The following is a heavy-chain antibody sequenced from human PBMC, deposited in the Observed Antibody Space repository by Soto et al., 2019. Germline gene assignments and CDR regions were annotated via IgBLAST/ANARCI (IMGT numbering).Heavy chain of an antibody. D-gene: IGHD5-12*01. CDR2: IYYSGST. CDR1: GGSISSYY. CDR3: ARALNGYNYRYFDY. J-gene: IGHJ4*02. Sequence: SETLSLTCTVSGGSISSYYWSWIRQPPGKGLEWIGYIYYSGSTNYNPSLKSRVTISVDTSKNQFSRKLSSVTAADTAVYYCARALNGYNYRYFDYWGQGTLVTVSS. V-gene: IGHV4-59*01.